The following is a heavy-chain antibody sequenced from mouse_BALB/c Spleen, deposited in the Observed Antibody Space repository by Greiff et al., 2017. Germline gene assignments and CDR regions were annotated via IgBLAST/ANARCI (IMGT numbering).Heavy chain of an antibody. V-gene: IGHV2-2*02. CDR2: IWSGGST. J-gene: IGHJ2*01. Sequence: VKLVESGPGLVQPSQSLSITCTVSGFSLTSYGVHWVRQSPGKGLEWLGVIWSGGSTDYNAAFISRLSISKDNSKSQVFFKMNSLQANDTAIYYCARNPISDGYYLLFDYWGQGTTLTVSS. CDR1: GFSLTSYG. CDR3: ARNPISDGYYLLFDY. D-gene: IGHD2-3*01.